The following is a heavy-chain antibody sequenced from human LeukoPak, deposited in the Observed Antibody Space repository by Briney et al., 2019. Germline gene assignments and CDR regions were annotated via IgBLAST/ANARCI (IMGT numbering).Heavy chain of an antibody. CDR2: MNPNSGNT. CDR1: GYTFTSYD. V-gene: IGHV1-8*01. D-gene: IGHD6-13*01. Sequence: ASVKVSCKASGYTFTSYDINWVRQATGQGLEWMGWMNPNSGNTGYAQKFQGRVTMTRNTSISTAYMELSSLRSEDTAVYYCARGTVCGSGGKCSGSWYYDYWGQGTLVTVSS. CDR3: ARGTVCGSGGKCSGSWYYDY. J-gene: IGHJ4*02.